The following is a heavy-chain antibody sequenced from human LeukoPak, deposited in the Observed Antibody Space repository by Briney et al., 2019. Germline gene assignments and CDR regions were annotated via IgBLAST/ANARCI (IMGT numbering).Heavy chain of an antibody. D-gene: IGHD3-10*01. J-gene: IGHJ4*02. CDR1: SFTFTRYG. V-gene: IGHV3-23*01. Sequence: PGGTLRLSCAASSFTFTRYGLIWVRQAPGKGLEWVSAISGGGGNSYYSDSVKGRFTISRDTSKNTLYLQMNSLRADDTAVYYCAKETVSGGGFDYWGRGTLVTVSS. CDR2: ISGGGGNS. CDR3: AKETVSGGGFDY.